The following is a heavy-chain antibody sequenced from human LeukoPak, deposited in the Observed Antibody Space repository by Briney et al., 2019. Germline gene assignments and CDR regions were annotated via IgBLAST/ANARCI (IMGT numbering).Heavy chain of an antibody. V-gene: IGHV3-7*03. CDR2: INHNGNVN. J-gene: IGHJ6*02. Sequence: GGSLRLSCATSGFIFSRDWMTWARQAPGKGLEWVASINHNGNVNYYVDSVKGRFTISRDNAKNSLYLQMSNLRAEDTAVYFCARGGGLDVWGQGATVTVSS. CDR3: ARGGGLDV. CDR1: GFIFSRDW. D-gene: IGHD3-16*01.